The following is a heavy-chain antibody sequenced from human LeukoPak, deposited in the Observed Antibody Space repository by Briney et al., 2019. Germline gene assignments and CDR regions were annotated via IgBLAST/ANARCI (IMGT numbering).Heavy chain of an antibody. CDR3: TKEAEKWELTDAFDI. J-gene: IGHJ3*02. CDR2: IKSDGSGT. CDR1: GFTFSSYA. V-gene: IGHV3-74*01. D-gene: IGHD1-26*01. Sequence: PGGSLRLSCAASGFTFSSYAMSWVRQAPGKGLVWVSRIKSDGSGTNYADSVKGRFTISRDNAKNTLYLQMNSLRAEDTAVYYCTKEAEKWELTDAFDIWGQGTMVTVSS.